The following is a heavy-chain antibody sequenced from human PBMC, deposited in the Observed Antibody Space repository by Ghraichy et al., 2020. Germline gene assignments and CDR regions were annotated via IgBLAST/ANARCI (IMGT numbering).Heavy chain of an antibody. J-gene: IGHJ6*02. CDR2: ISAYNGNT. CDR3: ARHQNYCSSTSCYVRGGYYYGMDV. D-gene: IGHD2-2*01. CDR1: GYTFTSYG. V-gene: IGHV1-18*01. Sequence: ASVKVSCKASGYTFTSYGISWVRQAPGQGLEWMGWISAYNGNTNYAQKLQGRVTMTTDTSTSTAYMELRSLRSDDTAVYYCARHQNYCSSTSCYVRGGYYYGMDVWGQGTTVTVSS.